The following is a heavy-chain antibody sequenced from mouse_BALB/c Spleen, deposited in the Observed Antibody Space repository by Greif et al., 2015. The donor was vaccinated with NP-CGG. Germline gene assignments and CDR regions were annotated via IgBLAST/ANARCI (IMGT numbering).Heavy chain of an antibody. Sequence: QVHVKQSGPELVKPGASVKISCKASGYTFTDYYINWVKQKPGQGLEWIGWIYPRSGNTKYNEKFKGKATLTVDTSSSTAYMQLSSLTSEDTAVYFCARRTGTEAMDYWGQGTSVTVSS. V-gene: IGHV1-84*02. D-gene: IGHD4-1*01. CDR3: ARRTGTEAMDY. CDR1: GYTFTDYY. J-gene: IGHJ4*01. CDR2: IYPRSGNT.